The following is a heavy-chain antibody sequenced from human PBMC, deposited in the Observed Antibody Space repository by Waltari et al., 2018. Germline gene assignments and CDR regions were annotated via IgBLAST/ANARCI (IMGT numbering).Heavy chain of an antibody. CDR2: ISGSGGST. CDR1: GFTFSSYA. D-gene: IGHD6-19*01. Sequence: EVQLLESGGGLVQPGGSLRLSCAASGFTFSSYAMSWVRRAPGKGLEWVSAISGSGGSTYYADSVKGRFTISRDNSKNTLYLQMNSLRAEDTAVYYCAKGGYSSGWYPAYWGQGTLVTVSS. CDR3: AKGGYSSGWYPAY. V-gene: IGHV3-23*01. J-gene: IGHJ4*02.